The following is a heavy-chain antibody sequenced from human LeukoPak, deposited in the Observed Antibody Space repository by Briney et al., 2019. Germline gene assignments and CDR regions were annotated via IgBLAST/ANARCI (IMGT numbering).Heavy chain of an antibody. CDR1: GFTVSSNY. V-gene: IGHV3-53*05. D-gene: IGHD3-22*01. J-gene: IGHJ4*02. CDR3: ARSSTPNYYDSSGYYPDY. CDR2: IYSGGST. Sequence: PGGSLRLSCAASGFTVSSNYMSWVRQAPGEGLEWVSVIYSGGSTYYADSVKGRFTISRDNSKNTLYLQMGSLRAEDMAVYYCARSSTPNYYDSSGYYPDYWGQGTLVTVSS.